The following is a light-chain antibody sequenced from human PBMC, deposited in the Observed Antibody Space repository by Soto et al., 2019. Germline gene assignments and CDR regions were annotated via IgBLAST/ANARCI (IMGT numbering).Light chain of an antibody. CDR3: HQHNNWPT. J-gene: IGKJ5*01. Sequence: ELVMTQSPATLSVSPGERATLSCRASQSVSSNLAWYQQKPGQAPRLLIYGASTRAAGIPARFSGSGSGTDFTLTITSLQSEDFGVYYCHQHNNWPTFGQGTRLEI. CDR1: QSVSSN. V-gene: IGKV3-15*01. CDR2: GAS.